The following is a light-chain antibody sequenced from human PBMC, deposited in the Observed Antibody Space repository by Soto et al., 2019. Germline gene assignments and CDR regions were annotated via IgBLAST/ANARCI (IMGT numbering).Light chain of an antibody. CDR3: QQYGSSPRT. J-gene: IGKJ1*01. CDR2: GAS. Sequence: EIVLTPSPGTLSFSPGERATLSRRASQSVSSSYLAWYQQKPGQAPRLLIYGASSRATGIPDRFSGSGSGTDFTLTISRLEPEDFAVYYCQQYGSSPRTFGQGTKVDIK. V-gene: IGKV3-20*01. CDR1: QSVSSSY.